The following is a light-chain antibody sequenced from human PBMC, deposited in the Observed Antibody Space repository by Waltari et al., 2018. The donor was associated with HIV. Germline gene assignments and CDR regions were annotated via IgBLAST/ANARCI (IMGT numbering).Light chain of an antibody. CDR2: DAS. CDR1: QDVGSY. CDR3: QQRRRWPIT. V-gene: IGKV3-11*01. J-gene: IGKJ5*01. Sequence: DIVLTQSPAILSLSPGEGVTLSCRASQDVGSYLAWYQHKPGQAPRLLIYDASNRATGIPARFSGGGSGTAFTLTISRLEPDDFALYYCQQRRRWPITFGQGTRIEI.